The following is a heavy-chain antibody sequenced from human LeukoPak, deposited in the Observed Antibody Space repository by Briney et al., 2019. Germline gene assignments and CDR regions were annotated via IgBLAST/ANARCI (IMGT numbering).Heavy chain of an antibody. D-gene: IGHD2-21*01. CDR3: AYLRPNGYYYYMDV. CDR1: GFSFTNAW. Sequence: PGGSLRLSCEASGFSFTNAWMNWVRLAPGKGLEWVGRLKSRVDGGAADYAAPVKGRFTISRDDSKDTLYLQMNSLKNEDTGIYYCAYLRPNGYYYYMDVWGKGTTVTVAS. CDR2: LKSRVDGGAA. V-gene: IGHV3-15*01. J-gene: IGHJ6*03.